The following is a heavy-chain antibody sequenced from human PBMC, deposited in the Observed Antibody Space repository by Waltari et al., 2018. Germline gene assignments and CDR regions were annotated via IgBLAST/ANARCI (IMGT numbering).Heavy chain of an antibody. J-gene: IGHJ6*02. CDR1: EYTFASSY. V-gene: IGHV1-46*01. CDR3: ATDTGALWMDV. CDR2: INPSGGST. D-gene: IGHD2-21*01. Sequence: QVQLVQSGAEVKKPGASVKISCKISEYTFASSYVHWVRQAPGQGLEWMGIINPSGGSTIDAQRFQGRVTMTRDTSTSTVYMELSSLKSEDTAVYYCATDTGALWMDVWGQGTTVTVSS.